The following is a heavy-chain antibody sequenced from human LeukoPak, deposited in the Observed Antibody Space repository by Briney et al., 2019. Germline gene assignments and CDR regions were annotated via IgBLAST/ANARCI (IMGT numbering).Heavy chain of an antibody. CDR3: AIQGLLGAKNPDRRYCSSTSCYRGPYYYYYYMDV. J-gene: IGHJ6*03. Sequence: ASVKVSCKASGYTFTSYYMHWVRQAPGQGLEWMGIINPSGGNTNYAQKFQGIVTMTRDTYISTVYMELSSLRSEDTAVYYCAIQGLLGAKNPDRRYCSSTSCYRGPYYYYYYMDVWGKGTTVTVSS. CDR1: GYTFTSYY. CDR2: INPSGGNT. D-gene: IGHD2-2*02. V-gene: IGHV1-46*03.